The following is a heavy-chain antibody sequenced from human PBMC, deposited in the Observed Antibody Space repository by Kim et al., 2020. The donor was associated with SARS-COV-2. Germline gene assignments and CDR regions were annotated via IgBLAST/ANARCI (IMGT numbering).Heavy chain of an antibody. CDR1: GFTFSSYG. CDR3: ARDHTMATIILVHYYYGMDV. Sequence: GGSLRLSCAASGFTFSSYGMHWVRQAPGKGLEWVAVIWYDGSNKYYADSVKGRFTISRDNSKNTLYLQMNSLRAEDTAVYYCARDHTMATIILVHYYYGMDVWGQGTTVTVSS. V-gene: IGHV3-33*01. J-gene: IGHJ6*02. CDR2: IWYDGSNK. D-gene: IGHD5-12*01.